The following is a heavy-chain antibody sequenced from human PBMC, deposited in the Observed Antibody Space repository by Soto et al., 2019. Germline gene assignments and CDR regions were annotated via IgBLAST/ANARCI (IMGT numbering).Heavy chain of an antibody. CDR3: AREGYCSGGSCYIWFDP. CDR2: IYTSGST. Sequence: QVQLQESGPGLVKPSETLSLTCTVSGGSISIYYWSWIRQPAGKGLEWIGRIYTSGSTNYNPSLKSRVTMSVDTSKNQFSLKLSSVTAADTAVYYCAREGYCSGGSCYIWFDPWGQGTLVTVSS. V-gene: IGHV4-4*07. D-gene: IGHD2-15*01. J-gene: IGHJ5*02. CDR1: GGSISIYY.